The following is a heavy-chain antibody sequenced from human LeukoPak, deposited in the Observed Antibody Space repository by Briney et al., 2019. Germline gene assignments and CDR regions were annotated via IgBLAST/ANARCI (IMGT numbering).Heavy chain of an antibody. D-gene: IGHD3-22*01. CDR2: IIPIFGTA. V-gene: IGHV1-69*13. CDR3: ARADSSGYYSPFDY. CDR1: GGTFSSYA. J-gene: IGHJ4*02. Sequence: GASVKVSCKASGGTFSSYAISWVRQAPGQGLEWMGGIIPIFGTANYAQKFQGRVTITADESTSTAYMELSSLRSEDTAVYCCARADSSGYYSPFDYWGQGTLVTVSS.